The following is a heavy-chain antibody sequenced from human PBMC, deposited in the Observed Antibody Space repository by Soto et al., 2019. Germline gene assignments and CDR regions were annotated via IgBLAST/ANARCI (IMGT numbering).Heavy chain of an antibody. CDR3: ARTMCTSPFFDI. D-gene: IGHD2-2*01. CDR1: GISSFSYYY. V-gene: IGHV3-11*06. Sequence: GGTLRLSCKVSGISSFSYYYMSWIRQAPGKGLEWISYISSGDSTYSKYGESVKGRFTMSRDNAQKSVYLQMDNLRADDTAMYYCARTMCTSPFFDIWGQGTKVTVS. CDR2: ISSGDSTY. J-gene: IGHJ3*02.